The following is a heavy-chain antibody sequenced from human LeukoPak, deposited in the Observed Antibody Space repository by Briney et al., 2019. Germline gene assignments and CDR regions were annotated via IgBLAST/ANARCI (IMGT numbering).Heavy chain of an antibody. CDR1: GFTVSLYY. D-gene: IGHD6-13*01. Sequence: GGSLRLSCAASGFTVSLYYMTWVRQAPGKGLEWVSGISWNSGSIGYADSVKGRFTISRDNAKNFLYLQMNSLRAEDTALYYCAKGGTIAAAVFDYWGQGTLVTVSS. CDR3: AKGGTIAAAVFDY. J-gene: IGHJ4*02. V-gene: IGHV3-9*01. CDR2: ISWNSGSI.